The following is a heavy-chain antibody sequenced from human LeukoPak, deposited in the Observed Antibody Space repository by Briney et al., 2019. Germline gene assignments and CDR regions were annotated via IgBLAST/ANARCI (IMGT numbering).Heavy chain of an antibody. V-gene: IGHV4-34*01. CDR3: ARADCSSTSCSGV. Sequence: SETLSLTCGVFGGSFSGSYWSWIRQPPGKGLEWIGEISHSGSISYNSSIKSRVTISVDTSKNQFSLRLRSVTAADTAVYYCARADCSSTSCSGVWGQGTTVTVSS. D-gene: IGHD2-2*01. CDR2: ISHSGSI. CDR1: GGSFSGSY. J-gene: IGHJ6*02.